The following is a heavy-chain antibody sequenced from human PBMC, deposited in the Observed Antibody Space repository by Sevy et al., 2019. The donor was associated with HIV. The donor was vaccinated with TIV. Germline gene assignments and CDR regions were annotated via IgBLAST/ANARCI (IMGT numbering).Heavy chain of an antibody. J-gene: IGHJ4*02. CDR1: GYTFSGYY. CDR3: GGGREYCGSIDCPFGF. V-gene: IGHV1-2*06. CDR2: LNPKSGGT. Sequence: ASVKVSCKASGYTFSGYYIHWVRPAPGQGLEWMGRLNPKSGGTNYAQKFQGRVTLTTDTSISTAYMDLSRLRSDDTAVYYCGGGREYCGSIDCPFGFWGQGTLVTVSS. D-gene: IGHD2-2*01.